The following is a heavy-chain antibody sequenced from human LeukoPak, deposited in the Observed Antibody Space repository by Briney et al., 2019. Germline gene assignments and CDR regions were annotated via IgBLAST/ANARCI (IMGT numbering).Heavy chain of an antibody. V-gene: IGHV3-48*04. Sequence: GGSLRLSCAASGFTFSSYSMNWVRQAPGKGLEWVSYISSSGSTIYYAASVKGRFTISRDNAKNSLYLQMNSLRAEDTAVYYCARVYNWNYCLGYWGQGTLVTVSS. D-gene: IGHD1-1*01. CDR3: ARVYNWNYCLGY. CDR2: ISSSGSTI. CDR1: GFTFSSYS. J-gene: IGHJ4*02.